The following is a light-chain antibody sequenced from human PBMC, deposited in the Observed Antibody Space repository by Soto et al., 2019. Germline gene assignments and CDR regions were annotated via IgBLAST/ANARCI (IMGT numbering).Light chain of an antibody. V-gene: IGLV1-40*01. CDR2: GNS. J-gene: IGLJ1*01. CDR1: SSNIGAHYD. CDR3: QSYDSSLSGSYV. Sequence: QSVLTQPPSVSGAPGQRVTISCTGSSSNIGAHYDVHWYQHLPGTAPKLLIYGNSNRPSGVPDRFSGSKSGTSASLAITGLQAEDEADYYCQSYDSSLSGSYVFGTGTKLTVL.